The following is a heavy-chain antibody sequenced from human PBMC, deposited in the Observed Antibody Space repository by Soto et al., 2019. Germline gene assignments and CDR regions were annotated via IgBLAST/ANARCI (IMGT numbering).Heavy chain of an antibody. CDR2: ISSISSYI. J-gene: IGHJ4*02. Sequence: GGSLRISCSASGFTFSRYSMNWVRKAPGKGLGCDSSISSISSYIYYEDSLKGPFTIARDNAKISLYLQRNSLRAEYTSVYYCARDWAYAGSGYWGQGTLVTVSS. D-gene: IGHD6-19*01. V-gene: IGHV3-21*01. CDR1: GFTFSRYS. CDR3: ARDWAYAGSGY.